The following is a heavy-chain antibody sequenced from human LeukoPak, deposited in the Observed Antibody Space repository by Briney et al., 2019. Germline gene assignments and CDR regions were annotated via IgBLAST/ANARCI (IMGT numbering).Heavy chain of an antibody. CDR2: IYHSGST. J-gene: IGHJ2*01. CDR3: ARAYYDILTDWYFDL. D-gene: IGHD3-9*01. V-gene: IGHV4-30-2*01. Sequence: SETLSLTRAVSGGSISSGGYSWSWIRQPPGKGLEWIGYIYHSGSTYYNPSLKSRVTISVDRSKNQFSLKLSSVTAADTAVYYCARAYYDILTDWYFDLWGRGTLVTVSS. CDR1: GGSISSGGYS.